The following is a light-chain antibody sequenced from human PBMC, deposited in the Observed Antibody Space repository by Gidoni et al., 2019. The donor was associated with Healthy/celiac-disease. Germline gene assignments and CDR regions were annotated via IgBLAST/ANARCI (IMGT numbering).Light chain of an antibody. V-gene: IGKV3-11*01. CDR3: QQRSNWLLT. CDR2: DAS. Sequence: ENVLKQSPATLSLSPGERATLSCRASQSVSSYLAWYQQKPGQAPRLLIYDASNRATGIPARFSGSGSGTDFTLTISSLEPEDFAVYYCQQRSNWLLTFGGXTKVEIK. J-gene: IGKJ4*01. CDR1: QSVSSY.